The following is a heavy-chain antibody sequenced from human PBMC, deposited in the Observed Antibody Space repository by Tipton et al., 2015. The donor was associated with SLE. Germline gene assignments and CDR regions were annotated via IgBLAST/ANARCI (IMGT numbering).Heavy chain of an antibody. V-gene: IGHV3-7*01. CDR2: IKYDGSDK. J-gene: IGHJ4*02. Sequence: SLRLSCAASGFTFTTYWMSWVRQAPGKGLEWVANIKYDGSDKSPVESVKGRFTISRDNAKNSVYLQMNSLRAEDTAVYYCARNRRADYWGQGTLVTVSS. CDR1: GFTFTTYW. D-gene: IGHD1-14*01. CDR3: ARNRRADY.